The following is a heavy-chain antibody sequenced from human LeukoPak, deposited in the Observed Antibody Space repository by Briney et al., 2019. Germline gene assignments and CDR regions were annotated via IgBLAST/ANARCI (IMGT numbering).Heavy chain of an antibody. Sequence: TGGSLRLSCAASGFTFSSYGMHWVRQAPGKGREWVAVISYDGSNKYYADSVKGRFTISRDNSKNTLYLQMNSLRAEDTAVYYCAKSWEQWLVRGFDYWGQGTLVTVSS. CDR1: GFTFSSYG. CDR2: ISYDGSNK. J-gene: IGHJ4*02. D-gene: IGHD6-19*01. V-gene: IGHV3-30*18. CDR3: AKSWEQWLVRGFDY.